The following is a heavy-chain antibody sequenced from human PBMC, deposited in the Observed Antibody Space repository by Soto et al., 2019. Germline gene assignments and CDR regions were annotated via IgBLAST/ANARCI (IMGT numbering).Heavy chain of an antibody. V-gene: IGHV4-34*01. CDR2: INHSGST. Sequence: SETLSLTCAVYGGSFSGYYWSWIRQPPGKGLEWIGEINHSGSTNYNPSLKSRVTISVDTSKNQFSLKLSSVTAADTAVYYCARGRGDITMVRGVRNNWFDPWGQGTLVTVSS. CDR3: ARGRGDITMVRGVRNNWFDP. CDR1: GGSFSGYY. D-gene: IGHD3-10*01. J-gene: IGHJ5*02.